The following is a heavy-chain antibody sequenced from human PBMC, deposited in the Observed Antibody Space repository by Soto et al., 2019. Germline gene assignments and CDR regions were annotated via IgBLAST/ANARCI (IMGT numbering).Heavy chain of an antibody. CDR3: ARAYCGGDCYSTGWFDP. V-gene: IGHV4-61*01. J-gene: IGHJ5*02. D-gene: IGHD2-21*02. CDR2: IYYTGST. CDR1: GGSVSRASYY. Sequence: QVQLQESGPGLVKPSETLSLTCTVSGGSVSRASYYWSWIRQPPGKGLEWIGYIYYTGSTNYNPSLQSRVTISLDTSMNRFSLRLSSVTAADTAVYYCARAYCGGDCYSTGWFDPWGQGTLVTVSS.